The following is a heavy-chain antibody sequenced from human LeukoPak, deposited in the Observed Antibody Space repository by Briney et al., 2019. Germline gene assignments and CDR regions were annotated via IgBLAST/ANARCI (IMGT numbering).Heavy chain of an antibody. Sequence: PGGSLRLSCAASGFTFSDYYMSWIRQAPGKGLEWVSYISSSGSTIYYADSVKGRFTIPRDNAKNSLYLQMNSLRAEDTAVYYCAKDMGITIFGVAPPDYMDVWGKGTTVTVSS. J-gene: IGHJ6*03. CDR2: ISSSGSTI. V-gene: IGHV3-11*01. CDR1: GFTFSDYY. D-gene: IGHD3-3*01. CDR3: AKDMGITIFGVAPPDYMDV.